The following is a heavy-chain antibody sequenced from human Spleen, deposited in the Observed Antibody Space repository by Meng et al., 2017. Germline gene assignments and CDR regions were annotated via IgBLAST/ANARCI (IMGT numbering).Heavy chain of an antibody. CDR2: INTDASIT. J-gene: IGHJ4*02. V-gene: IGHV3-74*03. Sequence: GGSLRLSCAASGFTFSSYNMHWVRQTPGEGLVWVSRINTDASITTYADSVKGRFTISRDDAKNTVYLQMNSLRAEDTAVYYCARESLPTYDYWGQGTLVTVSS. CDR1: GFTFSSYN. CDR3: ARESLPTYDY.